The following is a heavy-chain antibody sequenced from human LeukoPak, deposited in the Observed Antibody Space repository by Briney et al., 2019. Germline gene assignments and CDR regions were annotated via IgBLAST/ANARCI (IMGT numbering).Heavy chain of an antibody. V-gene: IGHV4-59*08. CDR1: GGSISSYY. CDR3: ARRLGGTSTGFDY. CDR2: IHYSGST. D-gene: IGHD2-2*01. Sequence: SETLSLTCTVSGGSISSYYWSCIRQPPGKGLGWIGSIHYSGSTTYNPSLKSRVTISVDTSKNQFSLKLSSVTAADTAVYYCARRLGGTSTGFDYWGQGTLVTVSS. J-gene: IGHJ4*02.